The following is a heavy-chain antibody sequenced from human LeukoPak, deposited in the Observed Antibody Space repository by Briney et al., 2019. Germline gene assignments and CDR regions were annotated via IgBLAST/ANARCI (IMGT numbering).Heavy chain of an antibody. J-gene: IGHJ4*02. CDR2: LSGSGGST. D-gene: IGHD3-10*01. Sequence: GGSLRLSCAASGFTFSSYAMSWVRQAPGKGLEWVSALSGSGGSTYYADSVKGRFTISRDNSKKTLYLQMNSPRVEDTAVYYCAKGDRGSYGLFDYWGQGTLVTASS. CDR3: AKGDRGSYGLFDY. V-gene: IGHV3-23*01. CDR1: GFTFSSYA.